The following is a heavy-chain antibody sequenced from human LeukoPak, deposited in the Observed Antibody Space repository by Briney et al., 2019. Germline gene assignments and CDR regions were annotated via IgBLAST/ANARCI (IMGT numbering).Heavy chain of an antibody. CDR3: ARDLCRGGSCYSDY. V-gene: IGHV3-53*01. CDR1: GFTVSSNY. Sequence: PGGSLRLSCAASGFTVSSNYMSWVRQAPGRGLEGVSIIYSGGTTYYADSVKGRFTISRDNSKNTLYLQMNSLRAEDTAVYYCARDLCRGGSCYSDYWGQGTLVTVSS. CDR2: IYSGGTT. J-gene: IGHJ4*02. D-gene: IGHD2-15*01.